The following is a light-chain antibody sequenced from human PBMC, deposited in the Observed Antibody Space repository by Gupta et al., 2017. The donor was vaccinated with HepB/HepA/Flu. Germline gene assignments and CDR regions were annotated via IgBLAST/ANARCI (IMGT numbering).Light chain of an antibody. CDR2: DVS. V-gene: IGLV2-14*01. Sequence: QSALTQPASVSGAPGQSITISCPGTSRDVGGYNSVSWYQQHPGKAPKLIIYDVSNRTSGVANRFSGSKSGNTASLTISGLQADDEADYYCSSYTSSSTLVVFGGGTKLTVL. J-gene: IGLJ2*01. CDR3: SSYTSSSTLVV. CDR1: SRDVGGYNS.